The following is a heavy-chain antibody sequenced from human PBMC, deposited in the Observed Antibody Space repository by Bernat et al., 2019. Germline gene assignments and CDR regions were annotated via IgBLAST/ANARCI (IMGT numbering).Heavy chain of an antibody. V-gene: IGHV3-33*01. CDR1: GFTFSSYG. CDR2: IWYDGSNK. J-gene: IGHJ4*02. D-gene: IGHD1-20*01. Sequence: QVQLVESGGGVVQPGRSLRLSCAASGFTFSSYGMHWVRQAPGKGLEWVAVIWYDGSNKYYADSVKGRFTISRDNSKNSLYLQMNSLSADDTAVYYCARDYNWNLDYWGQGTLVTVSS. CDR3: ARDYNWNLDY.